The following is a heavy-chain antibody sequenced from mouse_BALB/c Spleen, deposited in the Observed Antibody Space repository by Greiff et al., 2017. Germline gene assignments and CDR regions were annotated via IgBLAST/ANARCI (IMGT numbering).Heavy chain of an antibody. CDR1: GYSFTGYT. CDR3: ARATEGVAWFAY. D-gene: IGHD1-1*01. V-gene: IGHV1-18*01. Sequence: EVQGVESGPELVKPGASMKISCKASGYSFTGYTMNWVKQSHGKNLEWIGLINPYNGGTSYNQKFKGKATLTVDKSSSTAYMELLSLTSEDSAVYYCARATEGVAWFAYWGQGTLVTVSA. J-gene: IGHJ3*01. CDR2: INPYNGGT.